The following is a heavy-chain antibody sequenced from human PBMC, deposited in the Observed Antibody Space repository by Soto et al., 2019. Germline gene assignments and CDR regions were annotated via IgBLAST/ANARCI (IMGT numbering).Heavy chain of an antibody. Sequence: QLQLQESGPGLVKPSETLSLTCIVSGGSITRNNHCWGWIRQSPGKGLEWIGSILYSGSTNYNPSLKSRVTLSVETSKSQFSLKMSSVTAADTALYYCARLGSSGWYQGSNFDYCGRGTLVTVSS. CDR3: ARLGSSGWYQGSNFDY. D-gene: IGHD6-19*01. CDR2: ILYSGST. J-gene: IGHJ4*02. CDR1: GGSITRNNHC. V-gene: IGHV4-39*01.